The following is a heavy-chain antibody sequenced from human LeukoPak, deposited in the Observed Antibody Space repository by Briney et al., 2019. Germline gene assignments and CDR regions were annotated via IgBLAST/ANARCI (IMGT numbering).Heavy chain of an antibody. CDR3: ARLYYYDSSGPPL. D-gene: IGHD3-22*01. V-gene: IGHV4-39*01. CDR2: IYYTGRT. Sequence: SQTLSLTCTVSGGSTSSSSYYWGWIRQPPGKGLEWIGNIYYTGRTYYNPSLKSRVTISVDTSKNQFSLKLSSVSAADTAVYYCARLYYYDSSGPPLWGQGTLVTVSS. J-gene: IGHJ4*02. CDR1: GGSTSSSSYY.